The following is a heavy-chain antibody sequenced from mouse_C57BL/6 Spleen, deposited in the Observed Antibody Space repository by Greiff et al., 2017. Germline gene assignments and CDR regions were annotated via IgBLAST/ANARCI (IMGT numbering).Heavy chain of an antibody. V-gene: IGHV1-80*01. D-gene: IGHD2-4*01. CDR2: IYPGDGDT. Sequence: VQLQQSGAELVKPGASVKISCKASGYAFSSYWMNWVKQRPGKGLEWIGQIYPGDGDTNYNGKFKGKATLTADKSSSTAYMQLSSLTSEDSAVYFCARSFCDYDDYFDYWGQGTTLTVSS. J-gene: IGHJ2*01. CDR1: GYAFSSYW. CDR3: ARSFCDYDDYFDY.